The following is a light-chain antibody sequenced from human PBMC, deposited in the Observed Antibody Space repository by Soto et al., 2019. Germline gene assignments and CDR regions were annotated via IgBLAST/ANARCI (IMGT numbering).Light chain of an antibody. CDR2: DVS. V-gene: IGLV2-11*01. CDR1: SSDVGGYNY. J-gene: IGLJ1*01. Sequence: QSVLTQPRSVSGSPGRSVTISCTGTSSDVGGYNYVSWYQQHPGKAPKLMIYDVSKRPSGVPDRFSGSKSGNTASLTISGLQAADEADYYCCSYSGSYYYVFGTGTKVTVL. CDR3: CSYSGSYYYV.